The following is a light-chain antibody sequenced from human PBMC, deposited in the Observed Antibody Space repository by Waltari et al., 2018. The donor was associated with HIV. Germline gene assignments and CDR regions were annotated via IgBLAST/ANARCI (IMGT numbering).Light chain of an antibody. CDR3: SSYANKNGFYVV. CDR1: NSDIVGYNY. CDR2: EVT. V-gene: IGLV2-8*01. J-gene: IGLJ2*01. Sequence: QSALTQPPSASGSPGQSVTISCTGTNSDIVGYNYVSWYQQHPGKAPKLVISEVTKRPSGVPGRFSGSKSGTTASLTVSGLQAEDEADYYCSSYANKNGFYVVFGGGTRLTVL.